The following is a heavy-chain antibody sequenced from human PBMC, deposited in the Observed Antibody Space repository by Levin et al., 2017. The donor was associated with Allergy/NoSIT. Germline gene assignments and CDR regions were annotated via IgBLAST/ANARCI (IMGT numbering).Heavy chain of an antibody. Sequence: GESLKISCTASGFTVSSNYMSWVRQAPGKGLEWVSIIYSGGSTNYADSVKGRFTISRDNSKNTVYLQMNSLRAEDTAVYYCARGKGSTWYIDYGGQGTLVTVSS. CDR3: ARGKGSTWYIDY. CDR1: GFTVSSNY. V-gene: IGHV3-66*02. CDR2: IYSGGST. J-gene: IGHJ4*02. D-gene: IGHD6-13*01.